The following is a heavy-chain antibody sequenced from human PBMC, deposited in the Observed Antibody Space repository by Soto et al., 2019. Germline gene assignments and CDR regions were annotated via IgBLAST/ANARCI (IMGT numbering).Heavy chain of an antibody. CDR2: ISWNSGSI. V-gene: IGHV3-9*01. CDR3: AKDGARIFGAMDV. D-gene: IGHD3-3*02. J-gene: IGHJ6*02. Sequence: PGGSLRLSCAASGFTFSLYSMIWVRQAPGKGLEWVSGISWNSGSIGYADSVKGRFTISRDNAKNSLYLQMNSLRAEDTALYYCAKDGARIFGAMDVWGQGTTVTVSS. CDR1: GFTFSLYS.